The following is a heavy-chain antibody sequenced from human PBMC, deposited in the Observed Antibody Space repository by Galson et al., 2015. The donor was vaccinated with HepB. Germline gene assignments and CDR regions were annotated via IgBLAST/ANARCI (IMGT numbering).Heavy chain of an antibody. CDR2: ISYDGSNK. D-gene: IGHD4-17*01. CDR1: GFTFSSYA. J-gene: IGHJ4*02. Sequence: SLRLSCAASGFTFSSYAMHWVRQAPGKGLEWVAVISYDGSNKYYADSVKGRFTISRDNSKNTLYLQMNSLRAEDTAVYYCAKDGFVYTVTTEFNPGSFDYWGQGTLVTVSS. CDR3: AKDGFVYTVTTEFNPGSFDY. V-gene: IGHV3-30*18.